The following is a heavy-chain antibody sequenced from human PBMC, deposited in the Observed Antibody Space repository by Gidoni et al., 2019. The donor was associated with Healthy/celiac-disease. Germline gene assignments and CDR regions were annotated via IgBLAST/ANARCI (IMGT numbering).Heavy chain of an antibody. CDR1: GFTFDDYA. Sequence: EVQLVESGGGLVQPGRSLRLSCAASGFTFDDYAMHWVRQAPGTGLEWVSGISWNSGSIGYADSVKGRFTISRDNAKNSLYLQMNSLRAEDTALYYCAKDIDYYGSGTTGMDVWGQGTTVTVSS. CDR3: AKDIDYYGSGTTGMDV. V-gene: IGHV3-9*01. CDR2: ISWNSGSI. D-gene: IGHD3-10*01. J-gene: IGHJ6*02.